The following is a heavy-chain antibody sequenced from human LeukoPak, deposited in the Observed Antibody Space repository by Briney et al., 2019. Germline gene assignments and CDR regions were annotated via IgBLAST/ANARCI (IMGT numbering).Heavy chain of an antibody. CDR1: GFTFNNYA. CDR2: IGNNGGDT. V-gene: IGHV3-23*01. CDR3: GKDWKLDY. J-gene: IGHJ4*02. D-gene: IGHD1-1*01. Sequence: GGSLRLSCAASGFTFNNYAMSWVRQAPGKGLEWVSAIGNNGGDTKYADSVKGRFTISRDNSKNTLYLQMNNLRVEDTAIYYCGKDWKLDYWGQGTLVTVSS.